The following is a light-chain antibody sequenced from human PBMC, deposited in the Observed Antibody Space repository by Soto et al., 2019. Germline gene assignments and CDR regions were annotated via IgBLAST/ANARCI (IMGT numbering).Light chain of an antibody. Sequence: DSQMTQFPSTLSASVGDRVTITCRASQSISPWLAWYQQKPGKAPKILISKASTLQSGVPPRFSGSGSGTEFTLTIFSLQPGDFATYYCQQYERYPMTFGGGTKVDI. CDR3: QQYERYPMT. J-gene: IGKJ4*01. V-gene: IGKV1-5*03. CDR2: KAS. CDR1: QSISPW.